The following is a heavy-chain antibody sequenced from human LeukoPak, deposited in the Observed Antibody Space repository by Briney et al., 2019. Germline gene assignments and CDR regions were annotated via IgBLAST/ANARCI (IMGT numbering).Heavy chain of an antibody. Sequence: PGGSLRLSCAASGFTFSGSAMHWVRQASWKGLEWVGRIRSKANSYATAYAASVKGRFTISRDDSKNTAYLQMNSLKTEDTAVYYCTRNIVVVPAAFDAFDIWGQGTMVTVSS. CDR1: GFTFSGSA. D-gene: IGHD2-2*01. J-gene: IGHJ3*02. V-gene: IGHV3-73*01. CDR2: IRSKANSYAT. CDR3: TRNIVVVPAAFDAFDI.